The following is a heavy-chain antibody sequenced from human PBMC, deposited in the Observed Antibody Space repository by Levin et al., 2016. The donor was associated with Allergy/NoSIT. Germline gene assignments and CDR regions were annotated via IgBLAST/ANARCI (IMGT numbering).Heavy chain of an antibody. Sequence: ASVKVSCKASGYTFTSYYMHWVRQAPGQGLEWMGIINPSGGSTSYAQKFQGRVTMTRDTSTSTVYMELSSLRSEDTAVYYCARGAKARLAVAPFDYWGQGTLVTVSS. J-gene: IGHJ4*02. D-gene: IGHD6-19*01. V-gene: IGHV1-46*01. CDR2: INPSGGST. CDR3: ARGAKARLAVAPFDY. CDR1: GYTFTSYY.